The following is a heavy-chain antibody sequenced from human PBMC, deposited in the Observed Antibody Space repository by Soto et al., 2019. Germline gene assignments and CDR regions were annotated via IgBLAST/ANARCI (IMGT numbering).Heavy chain of an antibody. V-gene: IGHV3-48*01. D-gene: IGHD3-16*01. CDR2: ISSSSSTI. Sequence: GGSLRLSCAASGFTFSSYSMNWVRQAPGKGLEWVSYISSSSSTIYYADSVKGRFTISRDNAKSSLYLQMNSLRAEDTAVYYCARSHYDYIWGSSLGAFDIWGQGTMVTVSS. CDR3: ARSHYDYIWGSSLGAFDI. CDR1: GFTFSSYS. J-gene: IGHJ3*02.